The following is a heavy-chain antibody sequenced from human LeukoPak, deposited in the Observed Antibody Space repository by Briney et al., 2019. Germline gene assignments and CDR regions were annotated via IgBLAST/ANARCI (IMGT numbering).Heavy chain of an antibody. J-gene: IGHJ4*02. D-gene: IGHD6-13*01. CDR3: ARQPDSSSWSLFDY. V-gene: IGHV4-39*01. Sequence: SETLSLTCTVSGGSISSSSYYWGWIRQPPGKGLEWIGSIYYSGSTYYNPSLKSRVTISVDTSKNQFSLKLSSVTAADTAVYYCARQPDSSSWSLFDYWGQGTLVPVSS. CDR2: IYYSGST. CDR1: GGSISSSSYY.